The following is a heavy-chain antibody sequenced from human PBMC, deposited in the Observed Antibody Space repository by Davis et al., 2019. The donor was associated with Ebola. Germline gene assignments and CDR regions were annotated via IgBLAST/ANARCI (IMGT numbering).Heavy chain of an antibody. CDR1: GGTFSSYT. D-gene: IGHD1-26*01. V-gene: IGHV1-69*13. CDR3: ARGEGAYRELDY. Sequence: SVKVSCKASGGTFSSYTISWVRQAPGQGLEWMGRIIPIFGAATYAPKFQGRVTITADESTSTAYMELSSLRSEDTAVYYCARGEGAYRELDYWGQGTLVTVSS. J-gene: IGHJ4*02. CDR2: IIPIFGAA.